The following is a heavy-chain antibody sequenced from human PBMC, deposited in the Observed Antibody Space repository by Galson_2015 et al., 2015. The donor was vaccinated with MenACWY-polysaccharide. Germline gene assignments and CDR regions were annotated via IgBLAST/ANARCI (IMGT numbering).Heavy chain of an antibody. CDR3: ATVPSAILGLNDYYYYGLEV. CDR2: VSGSGGTT. Sequence: SLRLSCAASGFTFSSYVMTWVRQAPGKGLEWVSGVSGSGGTTDYADSVKGRFTISRDNSRSTVYLHMNSLRAEDTAVYYCATVPSAILGLNDYYYYGLEVWGQGTTVTVSS. J-gene: IGHJ6*02. V-gene: IGHV3-23*01. D-gene: IGHD2-2*02. CDR1: GFTFSSYV.